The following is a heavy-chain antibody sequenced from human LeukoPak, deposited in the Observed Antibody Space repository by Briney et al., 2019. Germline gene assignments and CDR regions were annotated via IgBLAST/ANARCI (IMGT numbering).Heavy chain of an antibody. J-gene: IGHJ4*02. CDR2: IYYSGST. CDR1: GGSISSYY. D-gene: IGHD5-18*01. CDR3: ARVGKRPWDTTDY. V-gene: IGHV4-59*01. Sequence: SETLSLTCTVSGGSISSYYWSWIRQPPGKGLEGIGYIYYSGSTNYNPSLKSRVTISVDTSKNQFSLKLSSVTAADTAVYYCARVGKRPWDTTDYWGQGTLVTVSS.